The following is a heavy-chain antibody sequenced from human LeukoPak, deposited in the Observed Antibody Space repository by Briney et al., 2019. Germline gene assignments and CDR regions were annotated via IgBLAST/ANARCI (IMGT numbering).Heavy chain of an antibody. CDR3: ARHVRSGYNLLDY. V-gene: IGHV4-59*08. D-gene: IGHD5-24*01. J-gene: IGHJ4*02. CDR1: GGSISNYY. CDR2: IHFSGSS. Sequence: SETLSLTCTVSGGSISNYYWSWIRQPPGKRLEWIGYIHFSGSSNQNPSLKSRVTMSVDTSKNQFSLKLSSVTAADTAVYYCARHVRSGYNLLDYWGQGTLVTVSS.